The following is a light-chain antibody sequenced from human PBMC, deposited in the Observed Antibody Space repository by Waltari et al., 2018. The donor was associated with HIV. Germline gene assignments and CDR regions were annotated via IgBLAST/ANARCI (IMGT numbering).Light chain of an antibody. CDR3: QQYGSLPYT. J-gene: IGKJ2*01. Sequence: EIVLTQSPGTLSLSPGERAALSCRASQIVTSGYLAWYQQKPGQPPSLLIHGTSGRATGIPDRFSGSGSGTHFTRTISRLEPEDVAVYYCQQYGSLPYTFGQGTKLEIK. CDR1: QIVTSGY. CDR2: GTS. V-gene: IGKV3-20*01.